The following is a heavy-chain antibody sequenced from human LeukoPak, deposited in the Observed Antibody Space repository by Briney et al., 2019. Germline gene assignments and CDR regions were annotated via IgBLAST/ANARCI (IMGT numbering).Heavy chain of an antibody. Sequence: PGGSLRLSCAASGFTFSSYGMHWVRQAPGKGLEWVAVIWYDGSNKYYADSVKGRFTIYRDNSKNTLYLQMNSLRAEDTAVYYCARDQDSSGWYYTLDYWGQGTLVTASS. CDR3: ARDQDSSGWYYTLDY. J-gene: IGHJ4*02. D-gene: IGHD6-19*01. V-gene: IGHV3-33*01. CDR2: IWYDGSNK. CDR1: GFTFSSYG.